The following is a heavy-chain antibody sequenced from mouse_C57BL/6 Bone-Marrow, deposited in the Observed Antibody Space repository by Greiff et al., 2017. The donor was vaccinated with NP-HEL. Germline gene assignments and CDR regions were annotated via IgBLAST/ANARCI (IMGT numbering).Heavy chain of an antibody. CDR3: AIWRGWEYYFDG. Sequence: QVQLQQPGAELVKPGASVKVSCKASGYTFTSYWMHWVKQSPGQGLEWIGRINPYDSDTNYNQKFKGKATLTVAKSSSTALMQLRSLNSEASAIYCYAIWRGWEYYFDGWGKGTTLTVSS. V-gene: IGHV1-74*01. D-gene: IGHD2-3*01. CDR1: GYTFTSYW. CDR2: INPYDSDT. J-gene: IGHJ2*01.